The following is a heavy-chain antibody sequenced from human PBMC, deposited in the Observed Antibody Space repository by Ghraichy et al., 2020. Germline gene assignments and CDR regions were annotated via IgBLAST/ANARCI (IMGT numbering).Heavy chain of an antibody. J-gene: IGHJ4*02. CDR3: AKEFHSGSGGD. D-gene: IGHD6-19*01. Sequence: LSLTCAASGFTFSSYAMSWVRQAPGKGLEWVSAISGSGGSTYYADSVKGRFTISRDNSKNTLYLQMNSLRAEDTAVYYCAKEFHSGSGGDWGQGTLVTVSS. V-gene: IGHV3-23*01. CDR2: ISGSGGST. CDR1: GFTFSSYA.